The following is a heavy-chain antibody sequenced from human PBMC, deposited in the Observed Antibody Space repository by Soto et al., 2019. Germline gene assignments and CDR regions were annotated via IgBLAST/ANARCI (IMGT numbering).Heavy chain of an antibody. D-gene: IGHD6-6*01. Sequence: PGGSLRLSCAASGFIFSNYAMNWVRQAPGKGLAWVSNISSSRSTIQYADSVKGRFIISRDNPKNILYLQMNSLRDEDTAVYYCARAAAARSDYWGQGTLVTVSS. CDR2: ISSSRSTI. V-gene: IGHV3-48*02. CDR1: GFIFSNYA. J-gene: IGHJ4*02. CDR3: ARAAAARSDY.